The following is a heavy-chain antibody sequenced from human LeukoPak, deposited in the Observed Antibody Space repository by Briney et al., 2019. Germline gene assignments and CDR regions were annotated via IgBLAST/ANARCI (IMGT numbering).Heavy chain of an antibody. Sequence: GGSLRLSCAASGFTFSSYAMNWVRQAPGKELEWVSSITASGGNTYYADSVKGRFTISRDNSKNTLYLQMNSLRAEDTAVYYCARAMAVVYSYGKQDYWGQGTLVTVSS. CDR3: ARAMAVVYSYGKQDY. CDR1: GFTFSSYA. V-gene: IGHV3-23*01. D-gene: IGHD5-18*01. J-gene: IGHJ4*02. CDR2: ITASGGNT.